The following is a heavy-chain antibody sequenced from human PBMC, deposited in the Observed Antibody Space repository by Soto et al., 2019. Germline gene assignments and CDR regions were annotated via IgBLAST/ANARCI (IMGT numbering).Heavy chain of an antibody. CDR3: ARVYYYERSAMFGY. D-gene: IGHD3-22*01. CDR2: IKSSSNDI. CDR1: GFTFGSYS. V-gene: IGHV3-48*02. Sequence: EVQLVESGGGLVKPGGSLRLSCVASGFTFGSYSMAWVRQAPGKGPEWVSYIKSSSNDIYYADSVTGRFTISRDNAKNSLHLQMNSLRDDDTAVYYCARVYYYERSAMFGYWGQGTLVTVSS. J-gene: IGHJ4*02.